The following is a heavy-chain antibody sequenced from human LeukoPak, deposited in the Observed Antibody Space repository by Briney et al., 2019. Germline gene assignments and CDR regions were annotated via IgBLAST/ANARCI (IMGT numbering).Heavy chain of an antibody. CDR2: INHSGST. CDR1: GYSISSGSY. Sequence: SETLSLTCTVSGYSISSGSYWGWIRQPPGKGLEWIGEINHSGSTNYNPSLKSRVTISVDTSKNQFSLKLSSVTAADTAVYYCARFRNAAAAHKGIDYWGQGTLVTVSS. J-gene: IGHJ4*02. D-gene: IGHD6-13*01. CDR3: ARFRNAAAAHKGIDY. V-gene: IGHV4-38-2*02.